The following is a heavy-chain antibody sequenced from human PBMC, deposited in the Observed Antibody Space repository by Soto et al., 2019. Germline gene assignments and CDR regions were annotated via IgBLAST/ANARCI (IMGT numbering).Heavy chain of an antibody. CDR3: AAERGHGGTYR. D-gene: IGHD1-26*01. CDR2: IHYSGST. Sequence: SETLSLTCTVSGASIRNYYWSWIRQPPGKGLEWIGYIHYSGSTNYNPSLKSRLTISVDTSKNQFSLKLNSVIAADTAVYHCAAERGHGGTYRCGQGTRVTVYS. J-gene: IGHJ5*02. V-gene: IGHV4-59*01. CDR1: GASIRNYY.